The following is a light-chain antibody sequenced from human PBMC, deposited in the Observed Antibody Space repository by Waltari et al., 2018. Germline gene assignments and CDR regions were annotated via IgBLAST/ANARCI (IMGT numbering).Light chain of an antibody. CDR1: QNIGTF. CDR3: QQRYDWIT. V-gene: IGKV3-11*01. J-gene: IGKJ5*01. CDR2: DAY. Sequence: EVVLTQTPDTLSLSVGETATLSCRASQNIGTFFAGYQKKPGQSPRLVMYDAYRRATGIPARFSGSYAETDFTLTISSLEPEDSAFYFCQQRYDWITFGQGTRLEIK.